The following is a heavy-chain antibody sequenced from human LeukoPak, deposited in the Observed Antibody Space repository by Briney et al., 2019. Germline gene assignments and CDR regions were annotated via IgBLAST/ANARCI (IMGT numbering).Heavy chain of an antibody. Sequence: GGSLRLSCAASGFTFSSYAMSWVRQAPGKGLEWVSAISGSGGSTYYADSVKGRFTISRDNSKNTLYLQMNSLRAEDTAVYYCAGDYGGNSEFDYWGQGTLVTVSS. CDR1: GFTFSSYA. D-gene: IGHD4-23*01. CDR2: ISGSGGST. V-gene: IGHV3-23*01. CDR3: AGDYGGNSEFDY. J-gene: IGHJ4*02.